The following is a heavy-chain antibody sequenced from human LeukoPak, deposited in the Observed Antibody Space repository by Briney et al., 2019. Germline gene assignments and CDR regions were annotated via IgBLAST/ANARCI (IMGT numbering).Heavy chain of an antibody. CDR3: ARELGYYYDSIGY. CDR1: GFTFSSYS. CDR2: ISSSSSYI. Sequence: GGSLRLSCAASGFTFSSYSMNWVRQAPGKGLEWVSSISSSSSYIYYADSVKGRCTISRDNAKNSLYLQMNSLRAEDTAVYYCARELGYYYDSIGYWGQGTLVTVSS. V-gene: IGHV3-21*01. D-gene: IGHD3-22*01. J-gene: IGHJ4*02.